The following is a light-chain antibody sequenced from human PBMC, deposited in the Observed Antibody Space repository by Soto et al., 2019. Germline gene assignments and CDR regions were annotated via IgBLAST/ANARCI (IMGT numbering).Light chain of an antibody. CDR3: CSYGGSITFVK. V-gene: IGLV2-23*02. Sequence: QSVLTQPASVSGSPGQSITISCTGTTSDVGSYNLVSWYQQHPGKAPKLIIYEVTKRPSGVSNRFSGSKSGNTASLTISGLQAEDEADYYCCSYGGSITFVKFGGGTKLTVL. CDR1: TSDVGSYNL. J-gene: IGLJ2*01. CDR2: EVT.